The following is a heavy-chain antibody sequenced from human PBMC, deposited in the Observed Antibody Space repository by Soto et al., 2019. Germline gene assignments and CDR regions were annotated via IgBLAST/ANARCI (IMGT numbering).Heavy chain of an antibody. D-gene: IGHD3-22*01. V-gene: IGHV1-18*01. J-gene: IGHJ6*02. CDR1: GGTFSSYT. CDR2: IIAYHGIT. CDR3: ARGAFYDSSGLTLKYYYYGMDV. Sequence: ASVKVSCKASGGTFSSYTISWVRQAPGQGLEWMGWIIAYHGITNYAQKLQGRVTMTTDTSTSTAYMELRSLRSDDTAVYYCARGAFYDSSGLTLKYYYYGMDVWGQGTTVTVSS.